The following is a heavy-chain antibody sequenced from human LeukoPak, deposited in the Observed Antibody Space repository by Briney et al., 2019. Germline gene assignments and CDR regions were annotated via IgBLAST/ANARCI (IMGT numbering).Heavy chain of an antibody. D-gene: IGHD1-26*01. J-gene: IGHJ4*02. CDR1: GYTFTGYY. CDR2: INPNSGGT. V-gene: IGHV1-2*02. CDR3: ASEIIVGATRGFDY. Sequence: GASVKVSCKASGYTFTGYYMHWVRQAPGQGLEWMGWINPNSGGTNYAQKFQGRVTMTRDTSTSTVYMELSSLRSEDTAVYYCASEIIVGATRGFDYWGQGTLVTVSS.